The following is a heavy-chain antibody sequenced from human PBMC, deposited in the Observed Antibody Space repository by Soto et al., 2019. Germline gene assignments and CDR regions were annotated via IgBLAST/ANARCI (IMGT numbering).Heavy chain of an antibody. CDR2: ISGYGGKR. J-gene: IGHJ4*01. CDR3: ARGWGKYFGVNDF. D-gene: IGHD2-8*01. CDR1: GYTFNTFG. V-gene: IGHV1-18*01. Sequence: IQLLQSAGAVKRPGASVKVSCKASGYTFNTFGVTWVRQAPGEGLEWMGCISGYGGKRDYSRKLQGRLTLTADPSTSTSYMELRNLTSDDTAVYYCARGWGKYFGVNDFWGHGTLVTVSS.